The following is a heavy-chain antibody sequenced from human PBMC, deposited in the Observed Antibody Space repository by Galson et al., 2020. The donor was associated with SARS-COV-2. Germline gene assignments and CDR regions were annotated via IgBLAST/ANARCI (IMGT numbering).Heavy chain of an antibody. D-gene: IGHD6-13*01. V-gene: IGHV1-24*01. Sequence: ASVTVSCKVSGYTLTELSMHWVRQAPGKGLEWMGGFDPEDGETIYAQKFQGRVTMTEDTSTDTAYMELSSLRSEDTAVYYCATAPPIAAAGRDNWFDPWGQGTLVTVSS. CDR1: GYTLTELS. CDR3: ATAPPIAAAGRDNWFDP. CDR2: FDPEDGET. J-gene: IGHJ5*02.